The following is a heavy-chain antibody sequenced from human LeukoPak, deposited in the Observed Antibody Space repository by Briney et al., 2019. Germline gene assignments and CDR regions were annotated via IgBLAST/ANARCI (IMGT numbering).Heavy chain of an antibody. D-gene: IGHD6-13*01. J-gene: IGHJ4*02. V-gene: IGHV3-23*01. Sequence: QLGGSLRLSCAASGFTFSSYAMSWVRQAPGKGLEWVSAISGSGGSTYYADSVKGRFTISRDNSKNTLYLQMNSLRAEDTAVYYCAKPPYSSSWFPFDYWGQGTLVTVSS. CDR2: ISGSGGST. CDR1: GFTFSSYA. CDR3: AKPPYSSSWFPFDY.